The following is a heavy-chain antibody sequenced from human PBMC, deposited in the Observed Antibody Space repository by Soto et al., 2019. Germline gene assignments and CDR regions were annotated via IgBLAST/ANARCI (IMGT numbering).Heavy chain of an antibody. CDR2: ISSSSSKI. CDR1: GFTFISHS. D-gene: IGHD2-8*01. CDR3: ARWSGHCSNGVCVGLYFYYNGMEV. J-gene: IGHJ6*02. V-gene: IGHV3-21*01. Sequence: EMQLVESGGGLVKSGGSLRLSCAASGFTFISHSMNWVRQAPGKGLEWVASISSSSSKIYYADSVKGRFTISRDNAENSLYLQMNSLRADDTAVYYCARWSGHCSNGVCVGLYFYYNGMEVWGQGTTVIVSS.